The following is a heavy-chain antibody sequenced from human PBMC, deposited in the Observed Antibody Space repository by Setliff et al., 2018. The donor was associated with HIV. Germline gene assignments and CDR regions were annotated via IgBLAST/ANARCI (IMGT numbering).Heavy chain of an antibody. CDR2: IHPRDSDT. V-gene: IGHV5-51*01. Sequence: RGESLKISCKGFGYSFTSYLIAWVRQTPGKGLEWMGNIHPRDSDTRYGPSFQGQVTLSVDKSISTAYLQWSSLKASDTAMYYCARLSVVTATRIYYFDYWGQGTLVTVSS. D-gene: IGHD2-21*02. CDR3: ARLSVVTATRIYYFDY. J-gene: IGHJ4*02. CDR1: GYSFTSYL.